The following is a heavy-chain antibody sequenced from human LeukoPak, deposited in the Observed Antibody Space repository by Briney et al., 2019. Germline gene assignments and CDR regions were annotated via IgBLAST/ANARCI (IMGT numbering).Heavy chain of an antibody. D-gene: IGHD2-2*01. CDR2: ISGSGGST. V-gene: IGHV3-23*01. Sequence: GGSLRLSCAASGFTFSSYAMRWVRQAPGKGLEWVSAISGSGGSTYYADSVKGRFTISRDNSKNTLYLQMNSLRAEDTAVYYCAIASDIVVVPAALDYWGQGTLVTVSS. J-gene: IGHJ4*02. CDR3: AIASDIVVVPAALDY. CDR1: GFTFSSYA.